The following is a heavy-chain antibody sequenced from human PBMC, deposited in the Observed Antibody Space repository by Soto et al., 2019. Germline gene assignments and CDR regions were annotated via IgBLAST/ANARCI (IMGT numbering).Heavy chain of an antibody. V-gene: IGHV4-31*03. J-gene: IGHJ5*02. CDR1: GGSITSGGFY. Sequence: QVQLQESGPGLVKPSETLSLTCTVSGGSITSGGFYWSWIRQHPGKGLEWIAYIFHSGSTDYNPSPKSRVTISVDTSKNQFARKLTFVTAAATAVYYCVRGGIAGNWFDPWGQGTLVTVSS. CDR3: VRGGIAGNWFDP. D-gene: IGHD6-13*01. CDR2: IFHSGST.